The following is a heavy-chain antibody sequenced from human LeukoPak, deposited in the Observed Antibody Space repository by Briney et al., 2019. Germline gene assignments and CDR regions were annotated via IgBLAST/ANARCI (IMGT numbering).Heavy chain of an antibody. Sequence: PGGSLRLSCAASGFTFSSYEMSWVRQAPGKGLEWVSYISSSGSTIYYADSVKGRFTISRDNAKNSLYLQMNSLRAEDTAVYYCARGNSRAKWGYYGMDVWGKGTTVTVSS. CDR1: GFTFSSYE. CDR3: ARGNSRAKWGYYGMDV. CDR2: ISSSGSTI. V-gene: IGHV3-48*03. J-gene: IGHJ6*04. D-gene: IGHD6-13*01.